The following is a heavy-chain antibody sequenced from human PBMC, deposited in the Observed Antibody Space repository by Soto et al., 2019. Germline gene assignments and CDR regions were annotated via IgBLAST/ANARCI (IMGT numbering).Heavy chain of an antibody. CDR2: INPNSGGT. CDR3: ARVREYSGSYYDAFDI. V-gene: IGHV1-2*02. D-gene: IGHD1-26*01. J-gene: IGHJ3*02. Sequence: ASVKVSCKASGYTFTGYYMHWVRQAPGQGLEWMGWINPNSGGTNYAQKFQGRVTMTRDTSISTAYMELSRLRSDDTAVYYCARVREYSGSYYDAFDIWGQGTMVTVSS. CDR1: GYTFTGYY.